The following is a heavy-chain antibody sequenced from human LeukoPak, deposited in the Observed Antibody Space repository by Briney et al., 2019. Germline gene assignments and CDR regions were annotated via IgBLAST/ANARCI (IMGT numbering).Heavy chain of an antibody. CDR1: GLTFTSYE. J-gene: IGHJ3*02. Sequence: GGSLRLSCAASGLTFTSYEMHWVRQAPGKGLEWVSVIFSGGNTYYTDSVKGRFTISRDNSKNTLYLQMNRLRAEDTAVYYCARDGRWHGYFDIWGQGTMVTVSS. D-gene: IGHD1-26*01. CDR3: ARDGRWHGYFDI. CDR2: IFSGGNT. V-gene: IGHV3-53*01.